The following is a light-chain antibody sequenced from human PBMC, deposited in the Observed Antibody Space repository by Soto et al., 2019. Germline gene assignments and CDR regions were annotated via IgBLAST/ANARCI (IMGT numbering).Light chain of an antibody. CDR3: LQSTQLPWT. Sequence: EIVLTQSPLSLSVTPGQPASISCKSSQNLLHSDGRTFLYWYLQKPGQAPQLLIYEVSNRFSGVPERFSGSGSGTDFTLKISRVEAEDFGVYYCLQSTQLPWTFGQGTKVEI. J-gene: IGKJ1*01. CDR2: EVS. V-gene: IGKV2D-29*01. CDR1: QNLLHSDGRTF.